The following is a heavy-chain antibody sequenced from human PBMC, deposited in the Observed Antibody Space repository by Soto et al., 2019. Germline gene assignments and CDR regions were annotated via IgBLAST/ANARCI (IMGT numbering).Heavy chain of an antibody. J-gene: IGHJ4*02. Sequence: ASVEVSCKVSGYTLTELSMHWVRQAPGQGLEWMGWINPNSGGTNYAQKFQGWVTMTRDTSISTAYMELSRLRSDDTAVYYCARWDCSSTSCYFDYWGQGTLVTVSS. D-gene: IGHD2-2*01. CDR1: GYTLTELS. CDR3: ARWDCSSTSCYFDY. CDR2: INPNSGGT. V-gene: IGHV1-2*04.